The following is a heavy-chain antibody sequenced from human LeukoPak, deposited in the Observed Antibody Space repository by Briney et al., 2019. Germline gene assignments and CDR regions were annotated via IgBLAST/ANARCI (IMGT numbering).Heavy chain of an antibody. D-gene: IGHD2-15*01. V-gene: IGHV4-38-2*02. Sequence: SETLSLTCTVSGYSISGLYYWAWIRQPPGRGLEWIGNIFHSQTTYYNPSLQSRVTISVDTSKNQFSLKLSSVTAADTAVYYCARVDGSCSGGSCPSGNWFDPWGQGTLVTVSS. CDR3: ARVDGSCSGGSCPSGNWFDP. J-gene: IGHJ5*02. CDR2: IFHSQTT. CDR1: GYSISGLYY.